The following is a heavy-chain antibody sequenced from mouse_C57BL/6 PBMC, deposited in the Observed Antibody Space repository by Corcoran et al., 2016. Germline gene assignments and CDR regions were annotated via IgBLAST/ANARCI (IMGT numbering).Heavy chain of an antibody. J-gene: IGHJ3*01. CDR1: GYSITSGYY. D-gene: IGHD2-4*01. CDR3: ARGKGYDYDGTWFAY. V-gene: IGHV3-6*01. Sequence: DVQLQESGPGLVKPSQSLSLTCSVTGYSITSGYYWNWIRQFPGNKLEWMGYISYDGSNNYNPSLKNRITITRDTSKNQFFLKLNSVTTEDTDTYYCARGKGYDYDGTWFAYWGQGTLVTVSA. CDR2: ISYDGSN.